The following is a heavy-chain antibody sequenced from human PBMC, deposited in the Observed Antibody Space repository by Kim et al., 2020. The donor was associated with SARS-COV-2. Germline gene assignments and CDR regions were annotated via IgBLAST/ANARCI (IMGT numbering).Heavy chain of an antibody. V-gene: IGHV3-21*01. CDR1: GFTFSSYS. J-gene: IGHJ3*02. CDR3: ARDRDTMVRGDI. D-gene: IGHD3-10*01. Sequence: GGSLRLSCAASGFTFSSYSMNWVRQAPGKGLEWVSSISSSSSYIYYADSVKGRFTISRDNAKNSLYLQMNSLRAEDTAVYYCARDRDTMVRGDIWGQGTMVTVSS. CDR2: ISSSSSYI.